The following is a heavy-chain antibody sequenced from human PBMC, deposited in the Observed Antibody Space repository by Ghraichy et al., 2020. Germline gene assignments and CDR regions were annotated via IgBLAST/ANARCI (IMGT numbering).Heavy chain of an antibody. Sequence: GGSLRLSCTASGFTFSSYWMSWVRQAPGKGLEWVANIKPDEREKFYVASVKGRFTISRDNAENSVYLEMNSLRAEDTAVYYCARDRVVATDPLRDNYYGMDVWGQGTTVTVSS. CDR1: GFTFSSYW. CDR3: ARDRVVATDPLRDNYYGMDV. V-gene: IGHV3-7*03. J-gene: IGHJ6*02. CDR2: IKPDEREK. D-gene: IGHD2-21*01.